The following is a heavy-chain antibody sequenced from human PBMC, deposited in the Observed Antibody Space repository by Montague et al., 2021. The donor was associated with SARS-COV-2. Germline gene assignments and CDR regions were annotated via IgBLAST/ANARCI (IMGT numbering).Heavy chain of an antibody. J-gene: IGHJ6*02. Sequence: SETLSLTCPVYGASFSGSYWSRVRHSPGQGLEWIGDVIHSGTTNYNSSLKRRVPISIDSSNDRFSLRLTSLTAADTGVYYCASGEFFSYASSNYYSSALDNWGQGTTVTVSS. CDR3: ASGEFFSYASSNYYSSALDN. CDR1: GASFSGSY. V-gene: IGHV4-34*12. CDR2: VIHSGTT. D-gene: IGHD3-22*01.